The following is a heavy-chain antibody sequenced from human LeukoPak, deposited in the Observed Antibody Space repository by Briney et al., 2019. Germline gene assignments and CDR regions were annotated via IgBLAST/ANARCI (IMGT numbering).Heavy chain of an antibody. CDR2: IYYSGSA. CDR3: ARHGSTAIDY. D-gene: IGHD5/OR15-5a*01. J-gene: IGHJ4*02. V-gene: IGHV4-39*01. Sequence: SETLSLTCTVSGGSISGSSYYWGWIRQPPGKGLEWIGSIYYSGSAYYNPSPKSRVTLSVDTSKNQSSLKLSSVTAADTAMFYCARHGSTAIDYWGQGILVTVSS. CDR1: GGSISGSSYY.